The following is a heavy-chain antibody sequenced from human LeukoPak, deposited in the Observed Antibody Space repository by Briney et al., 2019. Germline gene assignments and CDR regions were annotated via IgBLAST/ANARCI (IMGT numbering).Heavy chain of an antibody. D-gene: IGHD6-19*01. Sequence: SETLSLTCIVSGGSISSYSWNWIRQSPGKGLEWIGYISHTGTTSYNSSLKSRVTISVDTSKNQLSLNLTSVTAADTAVYYCASRSSGWTINWFDPWGQGTPVTVS. J-gene: IGHJ5*02. CDR3: ASRSSGWTINWFDP. CDR1: GGSISSYS. V-gene: IGHV4-59*12. CDR2: ISHTGTT.